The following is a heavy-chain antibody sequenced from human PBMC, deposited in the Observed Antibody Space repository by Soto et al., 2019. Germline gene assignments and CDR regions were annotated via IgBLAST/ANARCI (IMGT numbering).Heavy chain of an antibody. Sequence: ASVKVSCKASGYTFTGYYMHWVRQAPGQGLEWMGWINPNSGGTNYAQKFQGWVTMTRDTPISTAYMELSRLRSDDTAVYYCARAGGIAAAGTLGDYYYYGMDVWGQGTTVTVSS. CDR3: ARAGGIAAAGTLGDYYYYGMDV. V-gene: IGHV1-2*04. D-gene: IGHD6-13*01. CDR2: INPNSGGT. J-gene: IGHJ6*02. CDR1: GYTFTGYY.